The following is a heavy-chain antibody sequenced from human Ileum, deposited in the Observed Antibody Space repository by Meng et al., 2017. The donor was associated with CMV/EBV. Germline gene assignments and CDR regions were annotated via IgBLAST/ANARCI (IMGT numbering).Heavy chain of an antibody. CDR1: GYTFTDHN. J-gene: IGHJ4*02. D-gene: IGHD7-27*01. CDR3: ARDVWGFDY. Sequence: VHLVRSGAEVKKPVSSVKISCKTSGYTFTDHNIGWVRQAPGQGIEWVGWISLGNGQTVYGHKLQGRVTVTTDTSTNTAYMELRNLRSDDTAMYYCARDVWGFDYWGQGTLVTVSS. CDR2: ISLGNGQT. V-gene: IGHV1-18*04.